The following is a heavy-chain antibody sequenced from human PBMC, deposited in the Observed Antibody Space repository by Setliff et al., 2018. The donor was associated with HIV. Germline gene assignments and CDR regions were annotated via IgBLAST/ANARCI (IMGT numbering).Heavy chain of an antibody. CDR2: MNPNSGNT. CDR1: GYTFTSYD. CDR3: ARERKVYPPPLANYYFDY. V-gene: IGHV1-8*02. J-gene: IGHJ4*02. Sequence: GASVKVSCKASGYTFTSYDINWVRQATGQGLEWMGWMNPNSGNTGYAQKFQGRVTMTTDTSTSTAYMELRSLRSEDTAVYYCARERKVYPPPLANYYFDYWGQGTLVTVSS. D-gene: IGHD1-20*01.